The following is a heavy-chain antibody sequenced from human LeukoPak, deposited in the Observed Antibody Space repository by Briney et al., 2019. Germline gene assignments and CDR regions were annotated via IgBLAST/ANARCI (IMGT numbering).Heavy chain of an antibody. J-gene: IGHJ4*02. Sequence: SETLSLTCTVSGGSISSYYWGWIRQPPGKGLEWIGIIYYSGSTYYNPSLKSRVTISVDTSKSQFSLKLSSVTAADTAVYYCARVEYTYGLGYFDYWGQGTLVTVSS. CDR1: GGSISSYY. D-gene: IGHD5-18*01. CDR2: IYYSGST. CDR3: ARVEYTYGLGYFDY. V-gene: IGHV4-39*07.